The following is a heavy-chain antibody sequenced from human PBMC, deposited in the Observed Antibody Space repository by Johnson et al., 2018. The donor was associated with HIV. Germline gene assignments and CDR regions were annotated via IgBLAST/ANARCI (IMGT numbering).Heavy chain of an antibody. CDR3: PVDTEAFDI. CDR1: GFTFSSYA. J-gene: IGHJ3*02. D-gene: IGHD1-14*01. Sequence: QVRLVESGGGVVQPGGSLRLSCAASGFTFSSYAMHWVRQAPGKGLEWVAVISYDGSNKYYADSVKGRFTISRDNSKNTLYLQMNSLRAEDTAVYYCPVDTEAFDIWGQGTMVTVSS. CDR2: ISYDGSNK. V-gene: IGHV3-30-3*01.